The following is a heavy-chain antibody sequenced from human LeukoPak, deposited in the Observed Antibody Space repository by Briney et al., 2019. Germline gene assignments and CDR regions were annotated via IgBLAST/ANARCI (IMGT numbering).Heavy chain of an antibody. CDR3: ARSQWEILGY. CDR2: MYYTGST. J-gene: IGHJ4*02. CDR1: GGSISSDY. V-gene: IGHV4-59*01. D-gene: IGHD1-26*01. Sequence: SETLSLTCSVSGGSISSDYWSWIRQPPGKGLEWIGYMYYTGSTNYNPSLKSRVTISVATSKNQFSLKLSSVTAADTAVYYCARSQWEILGYWGQGTLVTVSS.